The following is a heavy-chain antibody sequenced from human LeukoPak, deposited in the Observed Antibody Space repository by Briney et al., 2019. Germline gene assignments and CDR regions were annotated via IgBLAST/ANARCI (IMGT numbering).Heavy chain of an antibody. CDR1: GYTFTSYY. D-gene: IGHD6-19*01. V-gene: IGHV1-46*01. Sequence: SVKVSCKASGYTFTSYYMHWVRQAPGQGLEWMGIINPSGGSTSYAQKFQGRVTMTRDMSTSTVYMELSSLRSEDTAVYYCARRGGIAVAGIDYWGQGTLVTVSS. J-gene: IGHJ4*02. CDR2: INPSGGST. CDR3: ARRGGIAVAGIDY.